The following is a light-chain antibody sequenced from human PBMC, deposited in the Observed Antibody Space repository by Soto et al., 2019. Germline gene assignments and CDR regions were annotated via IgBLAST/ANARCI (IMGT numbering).Light chain of an antibody. V-gene: IGKV1-39*01. CDR3: QQSYNNPWT. J-gene: IGKJ1*01. Sequence: HMTKSPCSLSASVRDRVTITCRASQSIDDYLNWYKQKPGEAPKLLIYAASILHSGVPSRFSGSGSGTDYTLTISSLLPEDFAAYYCQQSYNNPWTFGQGTKVDIK. CDR2: AAS. CDR1: QSIDDY.